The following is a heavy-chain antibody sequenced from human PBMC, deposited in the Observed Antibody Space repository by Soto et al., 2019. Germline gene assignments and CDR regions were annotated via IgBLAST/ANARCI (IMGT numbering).Heavy chain of an antibody. CDR3: TKESAYRSGWYNG. CDR1: GFSFISYA. J-gene: IGHJ4*02. Sequence: PGGSLRLSCTASGFSFISYAMHWVRQTPGKGLEWVTLISYDGSESSYADSVRGRFSISRDNSKSTLYLHMSSLRAEDTAVYYCTKESAYRSGWYNGWGQGTLVTVSS. V-gene: IGHV3-30*18. CDR2: ISYDGSES. D-gene: IGHD6-19*01.